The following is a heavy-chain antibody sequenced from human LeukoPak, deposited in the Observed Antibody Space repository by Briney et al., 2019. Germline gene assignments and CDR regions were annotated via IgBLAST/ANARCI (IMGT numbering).Heavy chain of an antibody. Sequence: GGSLRLSCAASGFTFDDYGMSWVRQAPGKGLEWGSGINWNGGSTGYADSVKGRFTISRDNAKNSLYLQMNSLRAEDTALYYCARDSILMGAFNWFDPWGQGTLVTVSS. CDR2: INWNGGST. J-gene: IGHJ5*02. CDR1: GFTFDDYG. CDR3: ARDSILMGAFNWFDP. V-gene: IGHV3-20*04. D-gene: IGHD1-26*01.